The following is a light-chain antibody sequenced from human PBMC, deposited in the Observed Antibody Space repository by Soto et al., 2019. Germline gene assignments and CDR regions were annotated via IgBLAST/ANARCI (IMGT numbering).Light chain of an antibody. J-gene: IGLJ1*01. CDR3: CSYTSSGTFV. CDR1: SSDVGGYNY. CDR2: DVG. Sequence: QSALNQPASVSGSPGQSITISCTGTSSDVGGYNYVSWYQQHPGKAPKLMIYDVGNRPSGVSNRFSGSESGNTASLTISGLQAEDEADSYSCSYTSSGTFVFGSGTKVPVL. V-gene: IGLV2-14*01.